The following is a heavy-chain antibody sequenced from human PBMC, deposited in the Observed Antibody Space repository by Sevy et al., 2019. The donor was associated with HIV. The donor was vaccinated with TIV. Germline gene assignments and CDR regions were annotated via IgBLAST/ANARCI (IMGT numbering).Heavy chain of an antibody. CDR1: GGSISSSSYY. J-gene: IGHJ2*01. CDR3: ATPLPSGWYEGTGGYFDL. D-gene: IGHD6-19*01. V-gene: IGHV4-39*01. CDR2: LYSTEAT. Sequence: SETLSLTCTISGGSISSSSYYWGWIRQPPGKGLEWMGSLYSTEATSYNPSLGSRVTGAADTSRNRFYLKLDSVSAAAAAVYYCATPLPSGWYEGTGGYFDLWGRGTLVTVSS.